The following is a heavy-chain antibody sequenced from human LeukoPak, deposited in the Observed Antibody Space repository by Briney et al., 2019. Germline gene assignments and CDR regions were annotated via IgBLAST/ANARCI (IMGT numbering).Heavy chain of an antibody. CDR2: ISYDGSNK. CDR3: ARSYSSGWELTRPYYFDY. V-gene: IGHV3-30*03. Sequence: GGSLRLSCAASGFTFTNYWMSWVRQAPGKGLEWVVVISYDGSNKYYADSVKGRFTISRDNSKNTLYLQMNSLRAEDTAVYYCARSYSSGWELTRPYYFDYWGQGTLVTVSS. CDR1: GFTFTNYW. J-gene: IGHJ4*02. D-gene: IGHD6-19*01.